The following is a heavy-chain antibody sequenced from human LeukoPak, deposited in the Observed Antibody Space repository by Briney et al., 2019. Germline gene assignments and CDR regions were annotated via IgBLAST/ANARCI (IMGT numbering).Heavy chain of an antibody. Sequence: PGRSLRLSCAASGFTFSTYGMHWVRQAPGEGLEWVAVISYDGSNKYYADSVKGRFTISRDNSKNTLYLQMNSLRVEDTAVYYCAKGYSSGWFPLSYWGQGTLVTVSS. CDR2: ISYDGSNK. CDR1: GFTFSTYG. CDR3: AKGYSSGWFPLSY. D-gene: IGHD6-19*01. V-gene: IGHV3-30*18. J-gene: IGHJ4*02.